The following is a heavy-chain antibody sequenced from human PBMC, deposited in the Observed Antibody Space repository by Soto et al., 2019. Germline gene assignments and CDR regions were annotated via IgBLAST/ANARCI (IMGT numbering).Heavy chain of an antibody. D-gene: IGHD6-13*01. CDR1: GGTFSSYA. V-gene: IGHV1-69*13. CDR2: IIPIFGTA. J-gene: IGHJ4*02. Sequence: SVKVSCKASGGTFSSYAISWVRQAPGQGLEWMGGIIPIFGTANYAQKFQGRVTITADESTSTAYMELSSLRSEDTAVYYCARAQTREQQVDYWGQGTLVTVSS. CDR3: ARAQTREQQVDY.